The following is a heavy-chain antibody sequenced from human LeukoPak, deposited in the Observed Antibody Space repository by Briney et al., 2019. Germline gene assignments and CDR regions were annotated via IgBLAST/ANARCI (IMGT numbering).Heavy chain of an antibody. D-gene: IGHD1-1*01. CDR1: GGTFSSYA. CDR3: ARGPRKEVHNDY. Sequence: SVKVSCKASGGTFSSYAISWVRQAPGQGLEWMGRIIPIFGTANYAQKFQGRVAITTDESTSTAYMELSSLRSEDTAVYYCARGPRKEVHNDYWGQGTLVTVSS. CDR2: IIPIFGTA. J-gene: IGHJ4*02. V-gene: IGHV1-69*05.